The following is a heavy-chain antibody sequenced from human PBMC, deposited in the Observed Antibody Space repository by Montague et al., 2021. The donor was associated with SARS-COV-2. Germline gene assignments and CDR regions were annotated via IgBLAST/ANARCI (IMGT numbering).Heavy chain of an antibody. J-gene: IGHJ4*02. CDR2: ISWNSGSI. Sequence: SLSLSFAASGFTFGDYAMHWVRQAPGKGLEWVSGISWNSGSIGYADSVKGRFTISRDNAKNSLYLQMNSLRAEGTALYYCAKDIDYYDSSGYYDYWGQGTLVTVSS. D-gene: IGHD3-22*01. V-gene: IGHV3-9*01. CDR1: GFTFGDYA. CDR3: AKDIDYYDSSGYYDY.